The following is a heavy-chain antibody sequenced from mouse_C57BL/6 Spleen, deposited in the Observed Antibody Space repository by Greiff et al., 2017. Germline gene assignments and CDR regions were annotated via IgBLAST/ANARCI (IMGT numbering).Heavy chain of an antibody. J-gene: IGHJ2*01. V-gene: IGHV1-69*01. CDR3: ESSQYYSSLCYFDY. CDR1: GYTFTSYW. D-gene: IGHD1-1*01. Sequence: QVQLQQPGAELVMPGASVKLSCKASGYTFTSYWMHWVKQRPGQGLEWIGEIDPSDSYTNSNQKFKGKSTLTVDKSSSTAYMQLSSLTSEDSAVYYWESSQYYSSLCYFDYWGQGTTLTVSS. CDR2: IDPSDSYT.